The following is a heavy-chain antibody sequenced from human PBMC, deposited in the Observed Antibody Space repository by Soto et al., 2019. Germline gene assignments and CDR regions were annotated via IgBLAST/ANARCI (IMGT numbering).Heavy chain of an antibody. CDR1: GGTFSSYT. V-gene: IGHV1-69*02. CDR2: IIPILGIA. J-gene: IGHJ4*02. CDR3: ARGMGRYYYGSGRTN. Sequence: ASVKVSCKASGGTFSSYTISWVRQAPGQGLEWMGRIIPILGIANYAQKFQGRVTITADKSTSTAYMELSSLRSEDTAVYYCARGMGRYYYGSGRTNWGQGTLVTVSS. D-gene: IGHD3-10*01.